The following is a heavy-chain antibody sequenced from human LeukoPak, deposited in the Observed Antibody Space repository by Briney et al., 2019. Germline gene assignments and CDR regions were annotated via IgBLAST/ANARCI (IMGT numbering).Heavy chain of an antibody. V-gene: IGHV3-21*01. J-gene: IGHJ4*02. D-gene: IGHD5-24*01. CDR2: ISSSSSYI. Sequence: PGGSLRLSCAASGFTFSSYSMNWVRQAPGKGLEWVSSISSSSSYIYYADSVKGRFTISRDNAKNSLYLRMNSLRAEDTAVYYCAREARRDGYNGGYFDYWGQGTLVTVSS. CDR3: AREARRDGYNGGYFDY. CDR1: GFTFSSYS.